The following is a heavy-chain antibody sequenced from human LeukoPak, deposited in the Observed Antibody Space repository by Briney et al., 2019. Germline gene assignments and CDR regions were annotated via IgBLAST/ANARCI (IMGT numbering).Heavy chain of an antibody. CDR3: ARPRAGVVISRGWFDP. CDR2: IYYSGST. D-gene: IGHD3-3*01. Sequence: SETLSLTCTVSGYSISSGYYWGWIRQPPGKGLEWIGSIYYSGSTYYNPSLKSRVTISVDTSKNQFSLKLSSVTAADTAVYYCARPRAGVVISRGWFDPWGQGTLVTISS. V-gene: IGHV4-38-2*02. J-gene: IGHJ5*02. CDR1: GYSISSGYY.